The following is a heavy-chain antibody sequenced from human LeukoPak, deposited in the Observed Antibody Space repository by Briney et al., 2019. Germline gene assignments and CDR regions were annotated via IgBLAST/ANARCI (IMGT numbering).Heavy chain of an antibody. D-gene: IGHD6-6*01. CDR1: GFTFSGFW. CDR2: INSDGSEG. V-gene: IGHV3-7*03. J-gene: IGHJ3*01. CDR3: ARSSYSSTSSV. Sequence: GGSLRLSCAVSGFTFSGFWMSWSRQAPGKGLEWVASINSDGSEGYYADVVKGRFTISRDNAKNSLYLQINSLRAEDTAVYYCARSSYSSTSSVWGQGTMVTVSS.